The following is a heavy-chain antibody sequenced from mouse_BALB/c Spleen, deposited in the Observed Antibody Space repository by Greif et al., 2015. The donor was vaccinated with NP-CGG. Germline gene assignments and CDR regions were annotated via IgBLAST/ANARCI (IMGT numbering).Heavy chain of an antibody. V-gene: IGHV1-69*02. J-gene: IGHJ4*01. CDR3: ARGTTAYAMDY. CDR2: IDPSDSYT. D-gene: IGHD1-2*01. Sequence: QVQLQQPGAELVKPGASVKLSCKASGYTFTSYWMHWVKQRPGQGLEWIGEIDPSDSYTNYNQKFKGKATLTVDKSSSTAYMQLSSLTSEDSAVYYCARGTTAYAMDYWGQGTSVTVSS. CDR1: GYTFTSYW.